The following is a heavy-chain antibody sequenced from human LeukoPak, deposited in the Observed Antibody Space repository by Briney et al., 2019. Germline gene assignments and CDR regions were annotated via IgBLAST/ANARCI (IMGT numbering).Heavy chain of an antibody. CDR2: IKQDGSEK. CDR3: ARKGGATTYGYYYYYMDV. Sequence: PGGSLRLSCTVSGFTVSSNSMSWVRQAPGKGLEWVANIKQDGSEKYYVDSVKGRFTISRDNAKNSLYLQMNSLRAEDTAVYYCARKGGATTYGYYYYYMDVWGKGTTVTISS. CDR1: GFTVSSNS. V-gene: IGHV3-7*01. J-gene: IGHJ6*03. D-gene: IGHD1-26*01.